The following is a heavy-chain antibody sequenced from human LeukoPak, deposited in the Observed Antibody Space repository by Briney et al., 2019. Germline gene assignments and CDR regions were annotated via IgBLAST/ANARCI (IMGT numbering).Heavy chain of an antibody. V-gene: IGHV3-21*01. D-gene: IGHD2/OR15-2a*01. CDR2: ISRSSSYI. CDR3: ANYNSDSGSIDY. J-gene: IGHJ4*02. Sequence: GGSLRLSCAASGFTLSDYTMNWVRQTPGKGLEGVSSISRSSSYIYYADSVKGRFTISRDNAKNSLYLQMNSLRAEDTAVYYCANYNSDSGSIDYWGQGTLVTVSS. CDR1: GFTLSDYT.